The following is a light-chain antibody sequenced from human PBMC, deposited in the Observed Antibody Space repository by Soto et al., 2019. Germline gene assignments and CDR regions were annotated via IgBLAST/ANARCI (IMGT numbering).Light chain of an antibody. J-gene: IGKJ1*01. V-gene: IGKV3-11*01. CDR3: QQRSNWPWT. CDR1: QSVSSY. CDR2: DAS. Sequence: EIVLTQSPATLSLSPGERATLSCRASQSVSSYLAWYQQKPGQAPRLLIYDASNRATGIPARFSGSGSGTDFTSAMSSREPEDFAVYYGQQRSNWPWTFGRGSKVEIK.